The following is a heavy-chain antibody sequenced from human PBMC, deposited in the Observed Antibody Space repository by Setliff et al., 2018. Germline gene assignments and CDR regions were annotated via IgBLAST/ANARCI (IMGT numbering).Heavy chain of an antibody. CDR1: GYTFSSYG. Sequence: ASVKVSCKASGYTFSSYGITWVRQAPGQGLEWMGWISTYIGNTNYAQKLQGRVTMTTDTSTSTAYLELRSLTSDDTAVYYCSRLVRYCTRTTCQRASGAELWGQGSLVTVSS. V-gene: IGHV1-18*01. CDR3: SRLVRYCTRTTCQRASGAEL. CDR2: ISTYIGNT. D-gene: IGHD2-2*01. J-gene: IGHJ4*02.